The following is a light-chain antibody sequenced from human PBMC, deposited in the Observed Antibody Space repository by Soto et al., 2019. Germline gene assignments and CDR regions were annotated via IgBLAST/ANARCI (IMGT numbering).Light chain of an antibody. CDR1: SSDVGANIF. CDR2: TVS. V-gene: IGLV2-14*01. CDR3: SSFTTDSTYV. Sequence: QPALTQPASVSGSPGQSITISCTGTSSDVGANIFVSWYQQHPGKVPKLMIYTVSSRPSGVSQRFSGSKSGNTASLTISGLQAEDEADYYCSSFTTDSTYVFGTGTKVTVL. J-gene: IGLJ1*01.